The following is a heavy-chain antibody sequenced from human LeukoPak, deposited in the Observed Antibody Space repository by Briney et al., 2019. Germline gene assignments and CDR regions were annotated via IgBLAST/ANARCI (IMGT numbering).Heavy chain of an antibody. CDR1: GFTFDDYG. D-gene: IGHD3-10*01. Sequence: GGSLTLSCAASGFTFDDYGMSWVRQAPGKGLEWVSGINWNGGSTGYADSVKGRFTISRDNAKHSLYLQMNSLRAEDTALYYCALSTYYYGSGSYGGFDYWGQGTLVTVSS. J-gene: IGHJ4*02. CDR2: INWNGGST. CDR3: ALSTYYYGSGSYGGFDY. V-gene: IGHV3-20*04.